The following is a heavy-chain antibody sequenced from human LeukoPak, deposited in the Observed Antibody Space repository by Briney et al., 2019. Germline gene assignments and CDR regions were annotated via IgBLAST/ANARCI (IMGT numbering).Heavy chain of an antibody. CDR3: VVFGGGRGNWFDP. D-gene: IGHD3-10*02. CDR2: ISGNGGST. CDR1: GFTFSNCA. J-gene: IGHJ5*02. Sequence: GSLRLSCSASGFTFSNCAMHWVRQAPGKGLEYVSAISGNGGSTYYADSVKGRFTISRDNSKNTLYLQMSSLRAEDTAVYYCVVFGGGRGNWFDPWGQGTLVTVSS. V-gene: IGHV3-64D*06.